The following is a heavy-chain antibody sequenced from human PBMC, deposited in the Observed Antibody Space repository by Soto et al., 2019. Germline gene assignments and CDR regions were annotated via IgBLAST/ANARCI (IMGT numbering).Heavy chain of an antibody. D-gene: IGHD4-17*01. CDR2: ISSSGKT. V-gene: IGHV4-31*03. Sequence: SLTCSVSGDSIDNTAFFWSWIRQHPEKGLEWIGYISSSGKTYYNPSLKSRVTMSLDTSRNQFSLNLTSVTAADTAVYFCARHLSGDYPNSNWFDPWGQGTLVTVSS. J-gene: IGHJ5*02. CDR1: GDSIDNTAFF. CDR3: ARHLSGDYPNSNWFDP.